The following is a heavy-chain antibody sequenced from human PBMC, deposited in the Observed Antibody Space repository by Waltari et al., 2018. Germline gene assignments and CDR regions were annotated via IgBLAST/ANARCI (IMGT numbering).Heavy chain of an antibody. CDR3: AKDVLDRYYYDSSGPPDY. J-gene: IGHJ4*02. D-gene: IGHD3-22*01. Sequence: QVQLVESGGGVVQPGRSLRLSCAASGFTFSSYGMHWVRQAPGKGLVWVAVISYDGSNKYYAEYGKGTFTISRDNSKNTLYLQMNSLRAEDTAVYYCAKDVLDRYYYDSSGPPDYWGQGTLVTVSS. V-gene: IGHV3-30*18. CDR1: GFTFSSYG. CDR2: ISYDGSNK.